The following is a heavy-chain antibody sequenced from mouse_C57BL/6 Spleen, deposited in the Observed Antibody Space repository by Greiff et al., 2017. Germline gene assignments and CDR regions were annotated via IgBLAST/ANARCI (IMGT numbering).Heavy chain of an antibody. CDR3: AMGTPSYPWYFDV. CDR2: IHPSDSDT. Sequence: QVQLKQPGAELVKPGASVKVSCKASGYTFTSYWMHWVKQRPGQGLEWIGRIHPSDSDTNYNPNFKGKATLTVDKSSSTAYMQLSSLTSEASAVYYCAMGTPSYPWYFDVWGTGTTVTVSS. J-gene: IGHJ1*03. V-gene: IGHV1-74*01. D-gene: IGHD3-1*01. CDR1: GYTFTSYW.